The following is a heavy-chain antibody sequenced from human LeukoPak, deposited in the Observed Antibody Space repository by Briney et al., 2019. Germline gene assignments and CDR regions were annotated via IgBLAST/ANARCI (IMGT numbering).Heavy chain of an antibody. J-gene: IGHJ4*02. CDR1: GGSFSGYY. CDR3: ARGIRPGSLRY. Sequence: SETLSLTCAVYGGSFSGYYWSWIRQPPGKGLEWIGEINHSGSTNYNPSLKSRVTISVDTSKNQFSLKLSSVTAADTAVYYCARGIRPGSLRYWGQGTLVTVSS. V-gene: IGHV4-34*01. CDR2: INHSGST. D-gene: IGHD3-10*01.